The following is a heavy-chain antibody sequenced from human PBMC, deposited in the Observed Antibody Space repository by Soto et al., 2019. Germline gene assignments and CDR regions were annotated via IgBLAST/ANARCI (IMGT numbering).Heavy chain of an antibody. J-gene: IGHJ4*02. CDR2: ISAYNGDT. CDR3: ARDRGSGWPTTFYYFDF. D-gene: IGHD6-19*01. V-gene: IGHV1-18*01. CDR1: GYTFPTYG. Sequence: QVQLVQSGAEVKKPGASVKVSCKASGYTFPTYGISWVRQAPGQGLEWMGWISAYNGDTNYAQKLQDRVTMTTDTHTSTAYMDLGSLRSDDTAVYYCARDRGSGWPTTFYYFDFWGQGTLVTVSS.